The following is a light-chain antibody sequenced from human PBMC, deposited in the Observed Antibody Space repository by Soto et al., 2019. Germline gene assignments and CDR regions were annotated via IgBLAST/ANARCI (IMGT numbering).Light chain of an antibody. V-gene: IGKV1-12*01. CDR3: QQSYTSIT. J-gene: IGKJ5*01. CDR1: QDVGRW. Sequence: DIQMTQSPSSLSASVGDTVSITCRSSQDVGRWLSWYQQKPGKAPKLLIYAASTLQSGVPSRFSGSGSGTDFALTISSLQPEDFAAYFCQQSYTSITFGQGTRLEIK. CDR2: AAS.